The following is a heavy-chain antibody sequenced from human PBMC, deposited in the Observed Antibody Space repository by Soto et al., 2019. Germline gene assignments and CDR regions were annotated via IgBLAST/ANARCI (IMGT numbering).Heavy chain of an antibody. V-gene: IGHV3-21*01. J-gene: IGHJ5*02. CDR1: GFTFSSYS. D-gene: IGHD2-2*01. CDR2: ISSSSSYI. Sequence: EVQLVESGGGLVKPGGSLRLSCAASGFTFSSYSMNWVRQAPGKGLEWVSSISSSSSYIYYADSVKGRFTISRDNAKNSLYLQMNSLRAEDTAVYYCARGSTTNIVVVPAARRGFDPWGQGTLVTVSS. CDR3: ARGSTTNIVVVPAARRGFDP.